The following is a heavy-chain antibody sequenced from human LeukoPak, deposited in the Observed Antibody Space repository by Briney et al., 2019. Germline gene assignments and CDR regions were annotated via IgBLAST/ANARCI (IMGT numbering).Heavy chain of an antibody. CDR2: IIPIFGTA. Sequence: ASVKVSCKASGYTFTSYGISWVRQAPGQGLEWMGGIIPIFGTANYAQKFQGRVTITADESTSTAYMELSSLRSEDTAVYYCARVAAGTFSWGQGTLVTVSS. J-gene: IGHJ5*02. CDR1: GYTFTSYG. V-gene: IGHV1-69*13. D-gene: IGHD6-13*01. CDR3: ARVAAGTFS.